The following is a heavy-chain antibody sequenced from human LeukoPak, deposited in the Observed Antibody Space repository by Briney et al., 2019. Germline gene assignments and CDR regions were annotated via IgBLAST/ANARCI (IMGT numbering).Heavy chain of an antibody. J-gene: IGHJ4*02. CDR3: ARLGTAPFDY. CDR2: ISYTGTT. CDR1: SGSISSGDYY. V-gene: IGHV4-30-4*08. D-gene: IGHD2-21*02. Sequence: SQTLSLTCTVSSGSISSGDYYWSWIRQPPGKGLEWIGYISYTGTTYYNPSLKSRVAISEDTSKNLFSLELNSVTAADTAVYYCARLGTAPFDYWGQGTLVTVSS.